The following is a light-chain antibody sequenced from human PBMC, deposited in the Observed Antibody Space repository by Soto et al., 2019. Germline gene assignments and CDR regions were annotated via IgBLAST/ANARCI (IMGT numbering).Light chain of an antibody. CDR2: GNS. J-gene: IGLJ1*01. V-gene: IGLV1-40*01. Sequence: QSVLTQPPSVSVAPGQRVTISCTGSSSNIGAGYDVHWYQQLPGTAPKLLIYGNSNRPSGVPDRFAGSKSGTSASLAITGLQAEAEADYYCQSYDSSLSGPSYVFGTGTKLTVL. CDR3: QSYDSSLSGPSYV. CDR1: SSNIGAGYD.